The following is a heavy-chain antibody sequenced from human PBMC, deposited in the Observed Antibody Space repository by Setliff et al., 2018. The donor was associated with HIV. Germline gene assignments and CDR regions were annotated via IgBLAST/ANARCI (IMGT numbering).Heavy chain of an antibody. V-gene: IGHV1-46*01. D-gene: IGHD6-13*01. CDR2: LNPSEGTT. Sequence: ASVKVSCKASGYTFTTYYIHWVRQAPGQGLEWMGILNPSEGTTSFAQKFQGRVTITTDESRSTAYMELSSLSSEDTAVFYCARVGHSSSYHYYGMDVWGQGTTVTVSS. CDR1: GYTFTTYY. J-gene: IGHJ6*02. CDR3: ARVGHSSSYHYYGMDV.